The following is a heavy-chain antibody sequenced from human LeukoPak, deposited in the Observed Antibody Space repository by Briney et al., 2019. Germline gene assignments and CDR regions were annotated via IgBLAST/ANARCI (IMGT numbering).Heavy chain of an antibody. CDR2: ISAYNGNT. D-gene: IGHD3-22*01. CDR1: GYTFTSYG. V-gene: IGHV1-18*01. CDR3: ARYYYDSSGYRLHWFDP. Sequence: ASVKVSCKASGYTFTSYGISWVRQAPGQGLEWMGWISAYNGNTNYAQKFQGRVTMTRDTSISTAYMELSRLRSGDTAVYYCARYYYDSSGYRLHWFDPWGQGTLVTVSS. J-gene: IGHJ5*02.